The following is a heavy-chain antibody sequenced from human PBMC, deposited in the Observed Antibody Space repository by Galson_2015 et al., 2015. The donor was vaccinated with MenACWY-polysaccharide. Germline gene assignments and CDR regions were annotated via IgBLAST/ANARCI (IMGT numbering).Heavy chain of an antibody. D-gene: IGHD2-8*02. CDR2: ISTGGSGT. CDR1: GFTFSSYA. V-gene: IGHV3-23*01. J-gene: IGHJ6*02. Sequence: SLRLSCAASGFTFSSYAMSWVRQAPEKGLEWVSIISTGGSGTDYADSVKGRFTISRDNAKNSLYLQMNSLRAEDTALYYCAKGRDTSVYWDGVDVWGQGTTVTVSS. CDR3: AKGRDTSVYWDGVDV.